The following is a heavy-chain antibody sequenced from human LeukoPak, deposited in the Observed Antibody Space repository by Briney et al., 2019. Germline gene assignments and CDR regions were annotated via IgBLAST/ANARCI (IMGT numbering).Heavy chain of an antibody. CDR2: INHSGNT. V-gene: IGHV4-34*01. Sequence: PSETLSLTCAVYGGSFSGYYWSWIRQPPGKGLEWIGEINHSGNTNSNPSLKSRVTFSVDTSKNLFSLKLDSVAAADTAVYYCARDNWKDAGDAFDMWGQGTVVTVSS. J-gene: IGHJ3*02. CDR1: GGSFSGYY. D-gene: IGHD1-1*01. CDR3: ARDNWKDAGDAFDM.